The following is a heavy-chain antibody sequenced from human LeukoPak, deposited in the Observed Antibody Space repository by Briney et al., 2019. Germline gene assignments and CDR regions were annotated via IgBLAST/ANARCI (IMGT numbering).Heavy chain of an antibody. CDR2: INHSGST. CDR1: GGSFSGYY. J-gene: IGHJ4*02. D-gene: IGHD4-17*01. CDR3: ARAEVTVTTRRTTTFYFDY. Sequence: SETLSLTCAVYGGSFSGYYWSWIRQPPGKGLEWIGEINHSGSTNYNPSLKSRVTISVDTSKNQFSLKLSSVTAADTAVYYCARAEVTVTTRRTTTFYFDYWGQGTLVTVSS. V-gene: IGHV4-34*01.